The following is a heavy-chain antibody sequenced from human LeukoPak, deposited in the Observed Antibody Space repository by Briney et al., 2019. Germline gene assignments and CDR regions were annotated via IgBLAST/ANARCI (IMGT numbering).Heavy chain of an antibody. CDR3: ARPYYYDSRIDP. J-gene: IGHJ5*02. CDR2: MYYSGST. D-gene: IGHD3-22*01. CDR1: GGPISSGDYY. V-gene: IGHV4-30-4*01. Sequence: SETLTLTCTVSGGPISSGDYYWRWIRQPPGKGLEWSAYMYYSGSTYYNPSLKSRVTMSADTSKNQLSLKLSSVTAADTAVYYCARPYYYDSRIDPWGQGILVTVSS.